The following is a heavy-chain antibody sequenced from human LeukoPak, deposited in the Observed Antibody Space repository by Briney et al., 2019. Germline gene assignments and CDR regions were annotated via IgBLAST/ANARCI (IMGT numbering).Heavy chain of an antibody. J-gene: IGHJ6*03. Sequence: SETLSLTCTVSGGSISSSSYYWGWIRQPPGKGLEWIGSIYYSGSTYYNPSLKSRVTISVDTSKNQFSLKLSSVTAADTAVYYCARDFRQQLAYYYYYYMDVWGKGTTVTVSS. D-gene: IGHD6-13*01. CDR3: ARDFRQQLAYYYYYYMDV. CDR2: IYYSGST. CDR1: GGSISSSSYY. V-gene: IGHV4-39*07.